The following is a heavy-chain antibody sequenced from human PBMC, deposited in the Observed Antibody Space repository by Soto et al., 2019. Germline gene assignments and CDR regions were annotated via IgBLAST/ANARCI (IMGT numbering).Heavy chain of an antibody. CDR2: ISYDGSNK. D-gene: IGHD6-13*01. V-gene: IGHV3-30*18. J-gene: IGHJ6*02. Sequence: PGGSLRLSCVASGFIFNSCGMHWVRQAPGKGLEWVAVISYDGSNKYYKDSLKGRFTISRDNSKNTLYLQMNSVTLEDTAVYYCAKAGMGIASPSYGLDVWGPGTTVTVSS. CDR3: AKAGMGIASPSYGLDV. CDR1: GFIFNSCG.